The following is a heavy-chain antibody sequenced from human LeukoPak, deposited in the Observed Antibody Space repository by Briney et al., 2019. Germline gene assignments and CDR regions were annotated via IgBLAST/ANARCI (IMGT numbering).Heavy chain of an antibody. D-gene: IGHD3-16*02. Sequence: GRSLRLSCAASGFTFSSYGMHWVRQAPGKGLEWVAVISNDGNSKYYAGSVKGRFTISRDNSKNTLFLQMNSLTAEDTALYYCARDADHRFFVYYFDYWGQGTLVPVSS. CDR3: ARDADHRFFVYYFDY. V-gene: IGHV3-30*03. CDR2: ISNDGNSK. J-gene: IGHJ4*02. CDR1: GFTFSSYG.